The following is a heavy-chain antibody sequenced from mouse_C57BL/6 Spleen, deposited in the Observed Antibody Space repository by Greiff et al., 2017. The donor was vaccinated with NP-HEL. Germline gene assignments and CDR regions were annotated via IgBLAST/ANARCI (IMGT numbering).Heavy chain of an antibody. CDR3: AREDYYVSSAWFAY. V-gene: IGHV1-80*01. D-gene: IGHD1-1*01. J-gene: IGHJ3*01. Sequence: VQLQQSGAELVKPGASVKISCKASGYAFSSYWMNWVKQRPGKGLEWIGQIYPGDGDTNYNGKFKVKATLTADKSSSTAYMQLSSLTSEDSAVYFCAREDYYVSSAWFAYWGQGTLVTVSA. CDR2: IYPGDGDT. CDR1: GYAFSSYW.